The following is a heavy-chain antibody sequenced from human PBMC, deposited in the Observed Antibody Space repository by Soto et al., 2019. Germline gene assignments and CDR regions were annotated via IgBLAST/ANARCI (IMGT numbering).Heavy chain of an antibody. D-gene: IGHD1-1*01. Sequence: QVQLQESGPGLVKPSQTLSLTCTVSGGSISSGGYYWSWIRQHPGKGLEWIGYIYYSGSTYYNPSLKSRATIPVDTSKDQFSLKLSSVTAADTAVYYCARWPQLEPRFDYWGQGTLVTVSS. J-gene: IGHJ4*02. CDR1: GGSISSGGYY. CDR3: ARWPQLEPRFDY. V-gene: IGHV4-31*03. CDR2: IYYSGST.